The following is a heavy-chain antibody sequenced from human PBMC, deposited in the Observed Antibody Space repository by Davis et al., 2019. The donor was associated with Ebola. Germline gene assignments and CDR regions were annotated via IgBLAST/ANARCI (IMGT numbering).Heavy chain of an antibody. D-gene: IGHD3-3*01. CDR3: ARSNSYYDFWSGYQIDY. CDR1: GYTFTSYA. J-gene: IGHJ4*02. V-gene: IGHV7-4-1*02. CDR2: INTNTGNP. Sequence: AASVKVSCKASGYTFTSYAMNWVRQAPGQGLEWMGWINTNTGNPTYAQGFTGRFVFSLDTSVSTAYLQISNLKAEDTAVYYCARSNSYYDFWSGYQIDYWGQGTLVTVSS.